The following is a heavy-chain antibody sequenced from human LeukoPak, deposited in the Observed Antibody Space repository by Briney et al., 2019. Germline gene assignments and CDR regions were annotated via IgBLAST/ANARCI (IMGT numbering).Heavy chain of an antibody. CDR1: GFTFSSSS. CDR3: ARDTSGSYSITYFDY. CDR2: IDSTSAYK. J-gene: IGHJ4*01. V-gene: IGHV3-21*01. D-gene: IGHD3-10*01. Sequence: GGSLRLSCAASGFTFSSSSMNWVRQAPGKGLEWVSYIDSTSAYKLYTGSVEGRFTISRDNAKNSLYLQMNSLRAEDTAVYYCARDTSGSYSITYFDYWGHGALVTVSA.